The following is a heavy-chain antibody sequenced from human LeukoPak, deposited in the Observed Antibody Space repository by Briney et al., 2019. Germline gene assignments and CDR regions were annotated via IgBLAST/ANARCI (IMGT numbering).Heavy chain of an antibody. CDR1: GFTFGKYW. Sequence: GSLRLSCVASGFTFGKYWMSWVRQAPGKGLEWVANIKLDGSEKNYVDSVKGRFTISRDNTKNSLYLQMNSLRVEDTAVFYCARDQYDTWSRRGNFDSWGQGTLVIVSS. V-gene: IGHV3-7*03. D-gene: IGHD3-3*01. CDR2: IKLDGSEK. CDR3: ARDQYDTWSRRGNFDS. J-gene: IGHJ4*02.